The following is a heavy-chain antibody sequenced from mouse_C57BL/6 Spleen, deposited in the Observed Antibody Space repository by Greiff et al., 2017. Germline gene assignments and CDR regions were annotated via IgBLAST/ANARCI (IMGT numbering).Heavy chain of an antibody. J-gene: IGHJ4*01. Sequence: DVKLVESGGGLVKPGGSLKLSCAASGFTFSDYGMHWVRQAPEKGLEWVAYISSGSSTIYYADTVKGRFTISRDNAKNTLFLQMTSLRSEDTAMYYCARRRQSYGSSYAMDDWGQGTSVTVSS. CDR2: ISSGSSTI. CDR3: ARRRQSYGSSYAMDD. D-gene: IGHD1-1*01. CDR1: GFTFSDYG. V-gene: IGHV5-17*01.